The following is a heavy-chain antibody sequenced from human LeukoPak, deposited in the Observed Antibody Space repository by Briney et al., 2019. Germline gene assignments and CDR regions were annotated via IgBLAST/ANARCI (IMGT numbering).Heavy chain of an antibody. J-gene: IGHJ2*01. CDR3: ARERGLNWYFDL. Sequence: GGSLRLPCAVFGLTFSSSWMDWVRQAPGKGLEWVASIYPDGIKRYSADSVKGRFTISRDNAKNSLYLQMNSLRAEDTAVYYCARERGLNWYFDLWGRGTLVTVSS. CDR1: GLTFSSSW. CDR2: IYPDGIKR. V-gene: IGHV3-7*03.